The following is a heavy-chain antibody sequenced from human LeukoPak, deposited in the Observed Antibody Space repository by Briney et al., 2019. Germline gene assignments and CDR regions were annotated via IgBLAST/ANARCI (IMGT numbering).Heavy chain of an antibody. CDR3: ARGPSARFFGVAKGAFDI. CDR2: ISYDGSNK. D-gene: IGHD3-3*01. CDR1: GFTFSSYA. Sequence: PGRSLRLSCAASGFTFSSYAMHWVRQAPGKGLEWVAVISYDGSNKYYADSVKGRFTLSRDTSKNTLYLQMNSLRAEDTAVYYCARGPSARFFGVAKGAFDIWGQGTMVTVSS. V-gene: IGHV3-30*04. J-gene: IGHJ3*02.